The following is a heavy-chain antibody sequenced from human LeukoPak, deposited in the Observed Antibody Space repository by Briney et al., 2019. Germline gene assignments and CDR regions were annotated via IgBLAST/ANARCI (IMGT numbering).Heavy chain of an antibody. Sequence: GESLKISYKGSGYSFTGYWIGWVRQMPGKGLEWMGIIYPGDSDTRYSPSFQGQVTISADKSISTAYLQWSSLKASDTAMYYCASTEGSGDYYYGMDVWGQGTTVTVSS. CDR2: IYPGDSDT. J-gene: IGHJ6*02. V-gene: IGHV5-51*01. CDR1: GYSFTGYW. D-gene: IGHD7-27*01. CDR3: ASTEGSGDYYYGMDV.